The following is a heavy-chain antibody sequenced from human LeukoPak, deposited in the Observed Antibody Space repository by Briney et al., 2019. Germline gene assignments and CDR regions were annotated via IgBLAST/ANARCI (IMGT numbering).Heavy chain of an antibody. CDR1: GYTFTSYC. CDR2: INPSGGST. V-gene: IGHV1-46*03. D-gene: IGHD3-22*01. Sequence: ASVKVSCKASGYTFTSYCMHWVRQAPGQGLEWMGIINPSGGSTSYAQKFQGRVTMTRDTSTSTVYMELSSLRSGDTAVYYCARVGYYYDSSGYYGAFDIWGQGTMVTVSS. CDR3: ARVGYYYDSSGYYGAFDI. J-gene: IGHJ3*02.